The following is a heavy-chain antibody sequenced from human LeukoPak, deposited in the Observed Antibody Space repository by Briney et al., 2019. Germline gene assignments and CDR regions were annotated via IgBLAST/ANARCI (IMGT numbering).Heavy chain of an antibody. CDR3: ARDLAGGATVTTIFDY. D-gene: IGHD4-17*01. CDR2: IKQDGSEK. V-gene: IGHV3-7*01. J-gene: IGHJ4*02. CDR1: GFTFSSYW. Sequence: GGSLRLSCAASGFTFSSYWMSWVRQAPGKGLEWVANIKQDGSEKYYVDSVKGRFTISRDNAKNSLYLQMNSLRAEDTAVYYCARDLAGGATVTTIFDYWGQGTLVTVSS.